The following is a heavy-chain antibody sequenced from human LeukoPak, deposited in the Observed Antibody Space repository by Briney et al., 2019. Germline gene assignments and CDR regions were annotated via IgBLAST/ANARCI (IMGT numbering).Heavy chain of an antibody. J-gene: IGHJ5*02. CDR1: GGSISSGGYY. D-gene: IGHD2-15*01. CDR2: IYYSGST. CDR3: ARAKRGRDPDIVVVAPRRWFDP. Sequence: SQTLSLTCTVSGGSISSGGYYWSWIRQHPGKGLEWIGYIYYSGSTYYNPSLKSRVTISVDTSKNQFSLKLSSVTAADTAVYYCARAKRGRDPDIVVVAPRRWFDPWGEGTSVTASS. V-gene: IGHV4-31*03.